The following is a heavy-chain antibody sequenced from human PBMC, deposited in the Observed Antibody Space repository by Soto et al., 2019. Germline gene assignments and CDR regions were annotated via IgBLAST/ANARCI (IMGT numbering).Heavy chain of an antibody. Sequence: QVQLVESGGGVVQPGRSLRLSCAASGFSFSSCAMHWVRQAPVKGLEWVAVVSHDGSNKYYADSVKGRVTISRDNSINTVYLQLNSLRAEDTAVYYWARVSRAVAGIAYYFDYWGPGTLVPGSS. D-gene: IGHD6-19*01. CDR3: ARVSRAVAGIAYYFDY. CDR2: VSHDGSNK. V-gene: IGHV3-30-3*01. CDR1: GFSFSSCA. J-gene: IGHJ4*02.